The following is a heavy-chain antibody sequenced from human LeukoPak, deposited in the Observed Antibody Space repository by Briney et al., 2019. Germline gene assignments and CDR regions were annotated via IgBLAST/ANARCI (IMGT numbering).Heavy chain of an antibody. J-gene: IGHJ4*02. Sequence: GGSLRLSCAASGFTVSSNYMSWVRQAPGKGLEWVSVIYSGGSTYYADSVKGRFTISRDNSKNALYLQMNSLRAEDTAVYYCARDGGRWLQNSVDYWGQGTLVTVSS. CDR2: IYSGGST. V-gene: IGHV3-53*01. CDR1: GFTVSSNY. CDR3: ARDGGRWLQNSVDY. D-gene: IGHD5-24*01.